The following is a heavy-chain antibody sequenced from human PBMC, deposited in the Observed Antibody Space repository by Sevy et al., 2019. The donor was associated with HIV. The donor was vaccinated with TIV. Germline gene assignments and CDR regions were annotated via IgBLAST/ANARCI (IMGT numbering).Heavy chain of an antibody. CDR3: ARQGDIVDRGFDS. Sequence: SETLSLTCTVSGGSIGSSSYEWGWIRQPPGKGLEWIGTISYSGSTHYTPSLRSRVTISVDTSQDQFSLMLRSVTATDTAVDYCARQGDIVDRGFDSWGQGTLVTVSS. J-gene: IGHJ4*02. V-gene: IGHV4-39*01. D-gene: IGHD3-10*01. CDR1: GGSIGSSSYE. CDR2: ISYSGST.